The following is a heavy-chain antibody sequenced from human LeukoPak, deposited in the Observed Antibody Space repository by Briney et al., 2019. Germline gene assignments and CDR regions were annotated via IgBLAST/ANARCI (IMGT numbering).Heavy chain of an antibody. CDR1: GFTFSTYC. CDR3: ARESLTIKNYFDP. J-gene: IGHJ5*02. CDR2: IKEDGSKK. V-gene: IGHV3-7*04. D-gene: IGHD1-7*01. Sequence: GGSLRLSCAASGFTFSTYCMSWVRQAPGKGLEWVGNIKEDGSKKLYVDSVKGRFTIYRDNAENSLYLQLKSLGAGDTAVYYCARESLTIKNYFDPWGEGALVTVSS.